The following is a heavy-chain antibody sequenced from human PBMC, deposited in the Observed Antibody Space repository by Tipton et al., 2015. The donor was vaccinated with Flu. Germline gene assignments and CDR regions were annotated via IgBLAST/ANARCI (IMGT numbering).Heavy chain of an antibody. Sequence: TLSLTCLVSGDSIRSDYYWGWIRQPPGKGLEWIGHISRGGSAYYNSSLQSRVTISVDSSRNRFSLKVKSVTAADTATYYCARRDYSNYVSEPKNWFDSWGQGTPVTVSS. J-gene: IGHJ5*01. D-gene: IGHD4-11*01. V-gene: IGHV4-38-2*01. CDR2: ISRGGSA. CDR3: ARRDYSNYVSEPKNWFDS. CDR1: GDSIRSDYY.